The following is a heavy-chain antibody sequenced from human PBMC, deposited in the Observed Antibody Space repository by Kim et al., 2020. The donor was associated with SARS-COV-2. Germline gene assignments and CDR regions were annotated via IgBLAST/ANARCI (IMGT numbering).Heavy chain of an antibody. D-gene: IGHD6-13*01. V-gene: IGHV3-33*08. CDR3: ARDAVRQQLGNWFDP. CDR1: GFTFSSYG. Sequence: GRSLRLSCAASGFTFSSYGMHWVRQAPGKGLEWVAVIWYDGSNKYYADSVKGRFTISRDNSKNTLYLQMNSLRAEDTAVYYCARDAVRQQLGNWFDPWGQGALVTVSS. J-gene: IGHJ5*02. CDR2: IWYDGSNK.